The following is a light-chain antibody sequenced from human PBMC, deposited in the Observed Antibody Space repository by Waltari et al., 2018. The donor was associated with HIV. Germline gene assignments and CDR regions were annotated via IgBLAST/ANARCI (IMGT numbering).Light chain of an antibody. V-gene: IGLV2-8*01. CDR3: SSYAGSSMSYA. J-gene: IGLJ1*01. Sequence: QSALTQPPSASGSPGQSVSISCTGASSDVGAFKYVSWYQQHPGKAPKLLIYDVTKRPSGVPDRFPGSKSGNTASLTVSGLQAEDEAHYYCSSYAGSSMSYAFGTGTKVTVL. CDR2: DVT. CDR1: SSDVGAFKY.